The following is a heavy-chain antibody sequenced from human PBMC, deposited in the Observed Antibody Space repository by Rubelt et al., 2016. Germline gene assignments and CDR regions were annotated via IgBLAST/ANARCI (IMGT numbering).Heavy chain of an antibody. J-gene: IGHJ4*02. CDR1: GYTFTSYG. V-gene: IGHV1-18*01. CDR2: ISAYNGNT. CDR3: VGGGPADY. Sequence: QVQLVQSGAEVKKPGASVKVSCKASGYTFTSYGISWVRQAPGQGLEWMGWISAYNGNTNYAQKLQGRVTLNPGHITGQAQLGPGGLGSDGPAVYYCVGGGPADYWGQGTLVTVSS. D-gene: IGHD3-10*01.